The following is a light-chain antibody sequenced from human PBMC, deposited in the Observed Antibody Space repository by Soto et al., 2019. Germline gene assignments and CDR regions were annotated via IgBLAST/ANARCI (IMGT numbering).Light chain of an antibody. V-gene: IGLV2-14*01. Sequence: QSVLTQPSSLSGSPGQSITISCTGTISDVGGYNYVSWYQQHPGKAPKLMIYEVSNLPSGVSNRFSGSKSGNTASLTISGLQAEDEADYYCSSYTSSSTFYVFGTGTKVTVL. CDR3: SSYTSSSTFYV. CDR2: EVS. CDR1: ISDVGGYNY. J-gene: IGLJ1*01.